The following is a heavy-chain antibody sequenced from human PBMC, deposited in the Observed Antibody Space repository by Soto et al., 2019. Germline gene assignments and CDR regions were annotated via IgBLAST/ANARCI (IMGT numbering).Heavy chain of an antibody. CDR3: TRDLPVYDFWSGYYSNYYYYMDV. J-gene: IGHJ6*03. D-gene: IGHD3-3*01. Sequence: GGSLRLSCTASGFTFGDYAMSWFRQAPGKGLEWVGFIRSKAYGGTTEYAASVKGRFTNSRDDSKSIAYLQMNSLKTEDTAVYYCTRDLPVYDFWSGYYSNYYYYMDVWGKGTTVTVSS. V-gene: IGHV3-49*03. CDR2: IRSKAYGGTT. CDR1: GFTFGDYA.